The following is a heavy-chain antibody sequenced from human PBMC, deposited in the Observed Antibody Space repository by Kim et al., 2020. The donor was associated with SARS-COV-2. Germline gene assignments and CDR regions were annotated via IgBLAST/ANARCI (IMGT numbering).Heavy chain of an antibody. D-gene: IGHD2-15*01. CDR1: GGSISSGGYY. Sequence: SETLSLTCTVSGGSISSGGYYWSWIRQHPGKGLEWIGYIYYSGSTYYNPSLKSRVTISVDTSKNQFSLKLSSVTAADTAVYYCARVRGSRPYYFDYWGQGTLVTVSS. CDR3: ARVRGSRPYYFDY. CDR2: IYYSGST. J-gene: IGHJ4*02. V-gene: IGHV4-31*03.